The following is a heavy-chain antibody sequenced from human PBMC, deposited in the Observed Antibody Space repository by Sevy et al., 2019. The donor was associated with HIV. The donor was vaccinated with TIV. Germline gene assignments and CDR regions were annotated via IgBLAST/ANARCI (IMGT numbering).Heavy chain of an antibody. Sequence: GGSLRLSCAASGFPFSSYAMSWVRQAQGKGLEWVSAISGRGGRTNYADSVKGRFTISRDNSKNTRYLQMNSLRAEDTAVYYCAKDPLEGLLGDGPFDYWGQGTLVTVSS. D-gene: IGHD3-3*01. CDR3: AKDPLEGLLGDGPFDY. CDR2: ISGRGGRT. V-gene: IGHV3-23*01. J-gene: IGHJ4*02. CDR1: GFPFSSYA.